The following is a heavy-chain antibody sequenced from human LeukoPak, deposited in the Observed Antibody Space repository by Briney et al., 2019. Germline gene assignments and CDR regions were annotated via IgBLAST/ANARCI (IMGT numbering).Heavy chain of an antibody. D-gene: IGHD6-19*01. Sequence: SETLSLTCTVSGGSISSSDYSWGWIRQPPGKGLEWIGTIHYSGSTYYNPSLKSRVTISVDTSKNQFSLRPTSVSAADTAVYYCARSVPPTGYSSGWYGIWGQGTLVIVSS. CDR1: GGSISSSDYS. J-gene: IGHJ4*02. V-gene: IGHV4-39*01. CDR2: IHYSGST. CDR3: ARSVPPTGYSSGWYGI.